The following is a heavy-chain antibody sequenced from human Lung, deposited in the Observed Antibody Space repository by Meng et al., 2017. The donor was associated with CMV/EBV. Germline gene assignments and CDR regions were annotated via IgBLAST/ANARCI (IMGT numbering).Heavy chain of an antibody. J-gene: IGHJ4*02. CDR2: ISSSSSTI. Sequence: GESXKISCVGSGFTFSTYSMIWVRQAPGQGLELVSYISSSSSTIYYGDSVKGRFTISRDNARNSIYPQMNSLRPEDTAVYYCARVRTYFDHSGYLDYWGRGTLVTVSS. CDR1: GFTFSTYS. CDR3: ARVRTYFDHSGYLDY. D-gene: IGHD3-22*01. V-gene: IGHV3-48*04.